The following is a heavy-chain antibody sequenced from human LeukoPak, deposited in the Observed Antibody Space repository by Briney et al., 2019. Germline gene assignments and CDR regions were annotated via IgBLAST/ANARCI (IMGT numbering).Heavy chain of an antibody. CDR3: ARVPAYDSSGYRNAFDI. CDR2: INHSGST. D-gene: IGHD3-22*01. Sequence: SETLSLTCTVSGGSISSNSYYWGWIRQPPGKGLEWIGEINHSGSTNYNPSLKSRVTISVDKSKNQFSLKLSSVTAADTAVYYCARVPAYDSSGYRNAFDIWGQGTMVTVSS. J-gene: IGHJ3*02. CDR1: GGSISSNSYY. V-gene: IGHV4-39*07.